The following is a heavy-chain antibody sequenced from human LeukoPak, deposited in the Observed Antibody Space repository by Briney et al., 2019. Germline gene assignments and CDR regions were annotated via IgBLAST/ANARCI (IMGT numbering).Heavy chain of an antibody. J-gene: IGHJ5*02. CDR3: AKAFSAYENWPPNWFDP. V-gene: IGHV3-11*05. Sequence: GGSLRLSCAASGFTFSSYAMSWVRQAPGKGLEWVSYISSSSSYTNYAESVKGRFTISRDNAKNSLYLQMSSLRAEDTAVYYCAKAFSAYENWPPNWFDPWGQGTLVTVSS. D-gene: IGHD5-12*01. CDR2: ISSSSSYT. CDR1: GFTFSSYA.